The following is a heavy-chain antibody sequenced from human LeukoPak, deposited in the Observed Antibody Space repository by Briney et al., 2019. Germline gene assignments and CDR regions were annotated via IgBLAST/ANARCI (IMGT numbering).Heavy chain of an antibody. CDR2: IYYSGGT. Sequence: PSETLSLTCTVSGGSIGTYYWSWIRQPPGKGLEWIGYIYYSGGTSYNPSLESRVTISVDTSNNQFSLKLSSVTAADTAVCFCARQGYTYGNFDYWGQGTLVTVSS. D-gene: IGHD5-18*01. V-gene: IGHV4-59*01. CDR1: GGSIGTYY. J-gene: IGHJ4*02. CDR3: ARQGYTYGNFDY.